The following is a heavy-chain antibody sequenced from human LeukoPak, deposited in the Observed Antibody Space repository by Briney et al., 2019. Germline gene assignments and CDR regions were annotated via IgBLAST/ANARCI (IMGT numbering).Heavy chain of an antibody. D-gene: IGHD2-2*01. CDR1: GYIFTTYW. CDR3: ARHGGGYCRSTSCYLFDP. V-gene: IGHV5-51*01. Sequence: GESLKISCKASGYIFTTYWIGGVRQLPGKGLEWMGMIYPGDSDTKYSPSFQGQVTISADKSISTAYLQWSSLKASDTAMYYCARHGGGYCRSTSCYLFDPWGQGTLVTVSS. J-gene: IGHJ5*02. CDR2: IYPGDSDT.